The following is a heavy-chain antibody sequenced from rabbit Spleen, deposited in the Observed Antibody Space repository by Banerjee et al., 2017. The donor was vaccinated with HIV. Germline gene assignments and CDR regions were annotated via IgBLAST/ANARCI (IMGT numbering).Heavy chain of an antibody. CDR2: IDPIFGIT. J-gene: IGHJ4*01. CDR3: VRGASGSGYYSL. Sequence: QEQLVESGGGLVQPGGSLTLSCKASGFDFNNGGVSWVCQAPGKGLEWIGYIDPIFGITYFANWVNGRFTISSHNAQNTLFLELNSLTSADTATYFCVRGASGSGYYSLWGPGTLVTVS. D-gene: IGHD1-1*01. CDR1: GFDFNNGG. V-gene: IGHV1S47*01.